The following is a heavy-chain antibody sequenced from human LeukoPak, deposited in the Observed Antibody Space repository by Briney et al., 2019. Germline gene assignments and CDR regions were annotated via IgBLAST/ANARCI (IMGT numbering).Heavy chain of an antibody. CDR1: GFTFRSYS. D-gene: IGHD2-2*01. CDR2: IDPSSTYI. CDR3: ARAPTVLVGYCSSSSCQADY. J-gene: IGHJ4*02. Sequence: GGSLRLSFAASGFTFRSYSMNWVRQAPGKGLEWVSAIDPSSTYIYYADSVKGRFTISRDNAENSLYLQMNSLRVEDTAVYYCARAPTVLVGYCSSSSCQADYWGQGTLVTVSS. V-gene: IGHV3-21*01.